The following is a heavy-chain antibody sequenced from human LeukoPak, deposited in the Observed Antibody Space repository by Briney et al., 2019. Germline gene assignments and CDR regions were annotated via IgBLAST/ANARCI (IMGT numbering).Heavy chain of an antibody. D-gene: IGHD3-22*01. Sequence: GGSLRLSCAASGFTFYDYAMHWVRQAPGKGLEWVSGISWNSATTGYADSVKGRFTISRDNAKNSLYLQMHSLRAEDTALYYCAKARDSSGYLDAFDIWGQGTLVTVSS. V-gene: IGHV3-9*01. CDR2: ISWNSATT. J-gene: IGHJ3*02. CDR1: GFTFYDYA. CDR3: AKARDSSGYLDAFDI.